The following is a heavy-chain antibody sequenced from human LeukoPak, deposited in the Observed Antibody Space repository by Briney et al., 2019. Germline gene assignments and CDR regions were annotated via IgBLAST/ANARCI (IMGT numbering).Heavy chain of an antibody. CDR1: GFTFSSYW. Sequence: GGSLRLSCAASGFTFSSYWMSWVRQAPGKGLEWVANIKQDGSEKYYVDSVKGRFTISRDNSKNTLYLQMNSLRAEDTAVYYCAKDVEVGATWFDYWGQGTLVTVSS. J-gene: IGHJ4*02. CDR3: AKDVEVGATWFDY. V-gene: IGHV3-7*01. CDR2: IKQDGSEK. D-gene: IGHD1-26*01.